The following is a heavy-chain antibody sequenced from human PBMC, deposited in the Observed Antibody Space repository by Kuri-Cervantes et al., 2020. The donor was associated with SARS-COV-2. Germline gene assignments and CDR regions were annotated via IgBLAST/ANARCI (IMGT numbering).Heavy chain of an antibody. V-gene: IGHV3-9*01. CDR1: GFTVSSNY. CDR3: AKDIYYYMDV. Sequence: SLKISCAASGFTVSSNYMSWVRQAPGKGLEWVSGISWNSGSIGYADSVKGRFTISRDNAKNSLYLQMNSLRAEDTALYYCAKDIYYYMDVWGKGTTVTVSS. J-gene: IGHJ6*03. CDR2: ISWNSGSI.